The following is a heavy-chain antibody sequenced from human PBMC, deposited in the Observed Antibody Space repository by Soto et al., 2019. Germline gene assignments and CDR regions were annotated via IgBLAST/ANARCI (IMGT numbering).Heavy chain of an antibody. V-gene: IGHV1-18*01. D-gene: IGHD4-17*01. CDR1: GYTFTSYG. J-gene: IGHJ2*01. CDR3: ARDAQFYGPYWYFDL. CDR2: ISAYNGNT. Sequence: ASVKVSCKASGYTFTSYGISWVRQAPGQVLEWLGWISAYNGNTNYAQKLQGRVTMTTDTSTSTAYMELRSLRSDDTAVYYCARDAQFYGPYWYFDLWGRGTLVTVSS.